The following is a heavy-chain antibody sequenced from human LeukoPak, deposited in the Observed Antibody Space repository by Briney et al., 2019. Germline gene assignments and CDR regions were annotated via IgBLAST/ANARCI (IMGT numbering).Heavy chain of an antibody. Sequence: ASVKVSCKASGYTFTSYDINWVRQATGQGLEWMGWMNPNSGNTGYAQKFQGRVTMTRNTSISTAYMELSSLRSEDTAVYYCAREGPWSSSSWYGYFQHWGQGTLVTVSS. D-gene: IGHD6-13*01. CDR2: MNPNSGNT. CDR3: AREGPWSSSSWYGYFQH. CDR1: GYTFTSYD. V-gene: IGHV1-8*01. J-gene: IGHJ1*01.